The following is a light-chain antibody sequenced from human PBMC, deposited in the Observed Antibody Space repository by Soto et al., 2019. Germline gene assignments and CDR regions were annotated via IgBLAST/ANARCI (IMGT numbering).Light chain of an antibody. V-gene: IGKV3-20*01. CDR3: QQYGSSART. CDR1: QSVSSF. J-gene: IGKJ1*01. CDR2: GAS. Sequence: EIVLTQSPGTPSLSPGERATLICRASQSVSSFLAWYQQRPGQAPRLLIYGASSRATGIPDRFSGSGSGTDFTLTISRLEPEDFAVYYCQQYGSSARTFGQGTKVDIK.